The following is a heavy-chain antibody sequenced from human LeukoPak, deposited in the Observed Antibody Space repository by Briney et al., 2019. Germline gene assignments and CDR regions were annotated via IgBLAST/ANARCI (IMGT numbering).Heavy chain of an antibody. CDR2: IDPKSGGT. V-gene: IGHV1-2*02. CDR1: GYTFTAYY. CDR3: ARDPATSYYLDS. J-gene: IGHJ4*02. Sequence: ASVRVSCKASGYTFTAYYLHWVRQAPRQGLEWMGWIDPKSGGTKIAQKFQGRVTMTRDTSMSTVYMELYSLTSDDTAVYSCARDPATSYYLDSWGQGILVTVSS.